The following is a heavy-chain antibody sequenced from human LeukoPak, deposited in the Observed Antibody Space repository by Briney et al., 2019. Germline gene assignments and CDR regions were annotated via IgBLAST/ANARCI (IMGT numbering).Heavy chain of an antibody. CDR3: AKILIAATVDY. J-gene: IGHJ4*02. D-gene: IGHD6-6*01. CDR2: IAGRGDAT. V-gene: IGHV3-23*01. Sequence: SGGSLRLSCAGSDFSFITYAMSWVRQAPGKGLEWVSTIAGRGDATYYADSVKGRFTISRDNSKNTLYLQMNSLRAEDTAVYYCAKILIAATVDYWGQGTLVTVSS. CDR1: DFSFITYA.